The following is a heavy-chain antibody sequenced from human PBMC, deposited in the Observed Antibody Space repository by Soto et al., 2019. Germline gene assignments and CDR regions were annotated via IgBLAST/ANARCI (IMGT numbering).Heavy chain of an antibody. V-gene: IGHV4-39*01. Sequence: SETLSLTCTVSGGSISSSRCHWGWIRQPPGKGLEWIASIKYSGTTFYNPSLRSRVTLSVDTSKNQFALKLSSVTAADTAVYYCGTRSGGSVISWGQGTLVTVSS. CDR2: IKYSGTT. CDR3: GTRSGGSVIS. D-gene: IGHD3-10*01. J-gene: IGHJ5*02. CDR1: GGSISSSRCH.